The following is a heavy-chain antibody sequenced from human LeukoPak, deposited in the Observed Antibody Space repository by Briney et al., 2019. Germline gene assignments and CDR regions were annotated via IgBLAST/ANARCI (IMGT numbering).Heavy chain of an antibody. CDR2: IKEDGSDK. D-gene: IGHD4-17*01. CDR1: GFIFSSYW. J-gene: IGHJ4*02. V-gene: IGHV3-7*01. CDR3: ARGHTAVTRHFDF. Sequence: GGSLRLSCAASGFIFSSYWMAWVRQAPGKGLEWVANIKEDGSDKNYVESLKGRFTISRDDAKNLLYLDMNSLRAEDTAVYYCARGHTAVTRHFDFWGQGTLVTVSS.